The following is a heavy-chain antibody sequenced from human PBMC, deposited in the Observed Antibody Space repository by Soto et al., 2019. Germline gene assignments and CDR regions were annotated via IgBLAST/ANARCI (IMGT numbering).Heavy chain of an antibody. CDR3: ARQWELSGYYYGMDV. CDR2: MNPNSGNT. J-gene: IGHJ6*02. D-gene: IGHD1-26*01. CDR1: GYTFTSYD. Sequence: ASVKVSCKASGYTFTSYDINWVRQASGQGLEWMGWMNPNSGNTGYAQKFQGRVTMTRDTSKSTAYMELSSLRSEDTAVYYCARQWELSGYYYGMDVWGQGTTVTASS. V-gene: IGHV1-8*01.